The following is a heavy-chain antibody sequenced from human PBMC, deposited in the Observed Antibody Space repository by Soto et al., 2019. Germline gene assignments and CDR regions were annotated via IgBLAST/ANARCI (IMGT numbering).Heavy chain of an antibody. CDR3: ARGIVLVPAAITSFDP. CDR2: IYYSGST. D-gene: IGHD2-2*01. Sequence: PSETLSLTCTVSGGSISSGGYYWSWMRQHPGKGLEWIGYIYYSGSTYYNPSLKSRVTISVDTSKNQFSLKLSSVTAADTAVYYCARGIVLVPAAITSFDPWGQGTLVTVSS. J-gene: IGHJ5*02. V-gene: IGHV4-31*03. CDR1: GGSISSGGYY.